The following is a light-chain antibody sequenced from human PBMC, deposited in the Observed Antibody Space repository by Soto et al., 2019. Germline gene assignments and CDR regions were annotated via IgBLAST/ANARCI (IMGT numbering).Light chain of an antibody. CDR1: TSDFVNYNY. CDR3: SSYTVSTDVV. J-gene: IGLJ2*01. Sequence: QSVLTQPASLSGSPGQSVTISCSGTTSDFVNYNYVSWYRHHPGKAPQLILFEVSNRPSGVSSRFSGSKSGNTASLIISGLQAEDEAYYYCSSYTVSTDVVFGGGTK. CDR2: EVS. V-gene: IGLV2-14*01.